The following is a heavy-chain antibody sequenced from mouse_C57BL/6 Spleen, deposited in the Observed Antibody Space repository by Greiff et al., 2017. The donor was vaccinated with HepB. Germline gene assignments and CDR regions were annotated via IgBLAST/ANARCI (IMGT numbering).Heavy chain of an antibody. V-gene: IGHV1-69*01. D-gene: IGHD4-1*01. Sequence: QVQLQQPGAELVMPGASVKLSCKASGYTFTSYWMHWVKQRPGQGLEWIGEIDPSDSYTNYNQKFKGNSTLTVDKSSSTAYMQLSSLTSEDSAVYYWERRKLTGDYFDYWGQGTTLTVAS. J-gene: IGHJ2*01. CDR3: ERRKLTGDYFDY. CDR2: IDPSDSYT. CDR1: GYTFTSYW.